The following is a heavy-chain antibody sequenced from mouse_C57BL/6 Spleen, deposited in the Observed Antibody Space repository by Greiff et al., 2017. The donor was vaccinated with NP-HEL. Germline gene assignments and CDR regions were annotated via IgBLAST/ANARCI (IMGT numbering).Heavy chain of an antibody. J-gene: IGHJ4*01. D-gene: IGHD1-1*01. CDR3: ARGGSRGDAMDY. CDR2: IHPNSGST. CDR1: GYTFTSYW. Sequence: QVQLQQSGAELVKPGASVKLSCKASGYTFTSYWMHWVKQRPGQGLEWIGMIHPNSGSTNYNEKFKSKATLTVDKSSSTAYMQLSSLTSEDSAVYYCARGGSRGDAMDYWGQGTSVTVSS. V-gene: IGHV1-64*01.